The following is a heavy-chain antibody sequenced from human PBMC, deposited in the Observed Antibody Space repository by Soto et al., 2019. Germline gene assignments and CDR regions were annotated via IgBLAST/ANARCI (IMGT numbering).Heavy chain of an antibody. CDR3: ARSVAVPGAHIDY. D-gene: IGHD6-19*01. V-gene: IGHV4-59*01. CDR1: GGSISGSY. J-gene: IGHJ4*02. CDR2: VYYTGST. Sequence: NPSETLSLTCSVSGGSISGSYWNWIRQSPGKVLEWLGYVYYTGSTSYSPSLRSRVSISVDTSKNEFSLRLSSVTAADTAVYFCARSVAVPGAHIDYWGQGTQVTVSS.